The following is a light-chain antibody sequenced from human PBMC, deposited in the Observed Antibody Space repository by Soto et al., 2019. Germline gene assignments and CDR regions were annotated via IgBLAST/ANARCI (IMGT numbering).Light chain of an antibody. CDR1: HSISTY. CDR3: QQNYNSPIT. J-gene: IGKJ2*01. Sequence: DIQLTQSPSSLSASVGDRVTITCRASHSISTYLYWYHPQPGKAPDLLIYAASSLQSGVPSRFSGSGSGTDFTLTSTGLQPEDFATYYFQQNYNSPITFGQGTRL. CDR2: AAS. V-gene: IGKV1-39*01.